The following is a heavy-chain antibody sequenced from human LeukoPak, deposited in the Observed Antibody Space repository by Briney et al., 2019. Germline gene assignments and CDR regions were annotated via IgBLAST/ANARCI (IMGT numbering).Heavy chain of an antibody. CDR1: GGSISSSY. Sequence: SETLSLTCTVSGGSISSSYWSWIRQPPGEGLEWIGHFYYSGATTYNPSLQSRVTISVDTSKTQLSLKMTSMTAADTAVYYCARSNARDGYNFGYWGQGILVTVSS. J-gene: IGHJ4*02. CDR2: FYYSGAT. V-gene: IGHV4-59*12. D-gene: IGHD5-24*01. CDR3: ARSNARDGYNFGY.